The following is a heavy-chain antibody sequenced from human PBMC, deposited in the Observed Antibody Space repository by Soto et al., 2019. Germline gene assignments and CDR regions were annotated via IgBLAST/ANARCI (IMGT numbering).Heavy chain of an antibody. J-gene: IGHJ4*02. D-gene: IGHD3-10*01. CDR3: ARDMGFGLSDY. Sequence: ASVKVSCKASGYTFTSYAMHWVRQAPGQRLEWMGWINTGNGNTKYSQKFQGRVTITRDTSASTSYMELSSLRSEDTAVYYCARDMGFGLSDYWGQGTLVTVSS. V-gene: IGHV1-3*04. CDR1: GYTFTSYA. CDR2: INTGNGNT.